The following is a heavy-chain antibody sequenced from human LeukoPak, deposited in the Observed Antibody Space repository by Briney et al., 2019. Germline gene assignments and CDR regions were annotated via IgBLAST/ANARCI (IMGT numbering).Heavy chain of an antibody. D-gene: IGHD6-19*01. Sequence: PGXSLLLSCAASGFTFSSYEMNWGRQAPGKGLEWGSYISSSGSTIYYADSVKGRFTISRDNAKNSLYLQMNSLRADDTAVYYCARDRDSNGWYYEAEYFQHWGQGTLVTVSS. CDR2: ISSSGSTI. J-gene: IGHJ1*01. CDR1: GFTFSSYE. CDR3: ARDRDSNGWYYEAEYFQH. V-gene: IGHV3-48*03.